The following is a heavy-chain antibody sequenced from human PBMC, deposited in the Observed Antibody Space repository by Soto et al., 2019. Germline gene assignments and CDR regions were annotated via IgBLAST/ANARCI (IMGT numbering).Heavy chain of an antibody. Sequence: ASVKVSCKASGYTFTSYDINWVRQTTGQGLEWMGWISAYDGNTNYAQKLQGRVTMTTDTSTSTAYMELRSLRSEDTAVYYDAADPYGDPVLFYGMDVWGQGTTVTVSS. V-gene: IGHV1-18*01. CDR3: AADPYGDPVLFYGMDV. J-gene: IGHJ6*02. D-gene: IGHD4-17*01. CDR1: GYTFTSYD. CDR2: ISAYDGNT.